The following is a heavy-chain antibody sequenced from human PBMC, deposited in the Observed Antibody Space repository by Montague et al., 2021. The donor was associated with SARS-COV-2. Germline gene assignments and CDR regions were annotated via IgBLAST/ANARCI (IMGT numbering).Heavy chain of an antibody. V-gene: IGHV4-39*07. J-gene: IGHJ6*02. CDR3: ASEFKKSYAMDV. CDR2: IFYSGTT. CDR1: GGSISTTSYY. Sequence: SETLSLTCTVSGGSISTTSYYCGWIRQPPGKGLEWIASIFYSGTTYYNPSLRSRVTISVQTSKNQFSLTVASVTAADTAIYYCASEFKKSYAMDVWGQGTTVIVSS.